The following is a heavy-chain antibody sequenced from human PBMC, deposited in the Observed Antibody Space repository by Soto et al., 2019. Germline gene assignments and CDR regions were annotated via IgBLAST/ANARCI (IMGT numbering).Heavy chain of an antibody. V-gene: IGHV3-23*01. D-gene: IGHD3-10*01. J-gene: IGHJ5*02. Sequence: GGSLRLSCAASGFMFSSYAMTWVRQAPGKGLEWVSVISGSGDNTYYADSVKGRFTISRDGSKDTLYLQMNSLRVDDTAVYYCAKTFFSGSGSYRGWFDPWGQGTQVTVSS. CDR3: AKTFFSGSGSYRGWFDP. CDR1: GFMFSSYA. CDR2: ISGSGDNT.